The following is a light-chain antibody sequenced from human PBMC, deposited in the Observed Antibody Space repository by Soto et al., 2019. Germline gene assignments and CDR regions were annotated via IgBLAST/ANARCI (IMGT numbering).Light chain of an antibody. V-gene: IGKV3-11*01. J-gene: IGKJ4*01. CDR3: QQRSNWPY. CDR1: QSVSSSY. CDR2: DAS. Sequence: EIVLTQSPGTLSLSPGERATLSCRASQSVSSSYLAWYQQKPGQAPRLLIYDASNRATGIPARFSGSGSGTDLTLTISSLEPEDFAVYYCQQRSNWPYFGGGTKVDIK.